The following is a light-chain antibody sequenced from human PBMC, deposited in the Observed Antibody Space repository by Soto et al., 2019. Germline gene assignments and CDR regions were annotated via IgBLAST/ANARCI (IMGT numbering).Light chain of an antibody. J-gene: IGLJ1*01. CDR3: SSYTTSSTVV. CDR1: GSDVGAYNY. CDR2: EVN. V-gene: IGLV2-8*01. Sequence: QSVLAQPPSASGSPGQSVTISCTGTGSDVGAYNYVSWYRQYPGKAPKLVIFEVNKRPSGVPDRISGSKSGITASLTVSGLQPEDEAEYYCSSYTTSSTVVFGTGTKVTVL.